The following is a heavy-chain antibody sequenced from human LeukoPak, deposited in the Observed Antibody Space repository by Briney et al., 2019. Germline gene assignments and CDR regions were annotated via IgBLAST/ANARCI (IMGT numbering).Heavy chain of an antibody. CDR1: GDTFTDYY. Sequence: ASVKVSCKASGDTFTDYYIHWVRPAPGQGLEWMGWINPNSGGTNYAQKFQGRVTMTRDTSISTAYMELTSLRSDDTAVFYCASARGYSYVAYWGQGTLVTVSS. D-gene: IGHD5-18*01. CDR2: INPNSGGT. V-gene: IGHV1-2*02. CDR3: ASARGYSYVAY. J-gene: IGHJ4*02.